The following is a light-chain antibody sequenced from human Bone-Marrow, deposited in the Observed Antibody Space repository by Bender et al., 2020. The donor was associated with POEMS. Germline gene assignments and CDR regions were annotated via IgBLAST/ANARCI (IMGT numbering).Light chain of an antibody. CDR2: HKD. Sequence: SSELTQDPAVSVALGQTVRITCQGYSLRSSYASWYQQKPGQAPVLIIYHKDNRPSGIPDRFSGSSSGNTASLTITGAQAEDEADYYCNSRDSSADHRVFGGGTKLTVL. J-gene: IGLJ2*01. V-gene: IGLV3-19*01. CDR3: NSRDSSADHRV. CDR1: SLRSSY.